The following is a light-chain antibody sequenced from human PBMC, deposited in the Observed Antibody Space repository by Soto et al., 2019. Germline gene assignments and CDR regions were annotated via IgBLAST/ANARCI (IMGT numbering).Light chain of an antibody. CDR2: DVS. CDR3: SSYTSSSTLVV. V-gene: IGLV2-14*01. Sequence: QSVLTQPASVSGSPGQSITISCIGTSSDVGGYNYVSWYQQYPGRAPKLMIFDVSNRPSGVSNRFSGSKSGNTASLTISGLQADDEADYYCSSYTSSSTLVVFGGRTKLTVL. J-gene: IGLJ2*01. CDR1: SSDVGGYNY.